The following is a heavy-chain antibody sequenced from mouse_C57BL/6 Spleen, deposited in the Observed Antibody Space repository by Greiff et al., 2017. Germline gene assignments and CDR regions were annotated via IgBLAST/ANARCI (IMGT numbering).Heavy chain of an antibody. CDR2: ILPGSGST. J-gene: IGHJ3*01. CDR3: ARSASYYYGSTWFAY. Sequence: VQLQQSGAERMKPGASVKLSCKATGYTFTGYWIEWVKQRPGHGLEWIGEILPGSGSTNYNEKFKGKATFTADTSSNTAYMQLSSLTTEDSAIYYCARSASYYYGSTWFAYWGQGTLVTVSA. V-gene: IGHV1-9*01. D-gene: IGHD1-1*01. CDR1: GYTFTGYW.